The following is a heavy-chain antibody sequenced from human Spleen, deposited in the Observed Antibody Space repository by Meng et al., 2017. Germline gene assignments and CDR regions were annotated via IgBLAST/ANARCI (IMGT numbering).Heavy chain of an antibody. CDR1: GFSLSDSW. Sequence: GESLKISCAASGFSLSDSWMSWVRQAPGKGLEWVALIWYDGSNKYYADSVKGRVTMTRDTSTNTVYIELSSLRSEDTAVYYCASGPTSSSSWYEIDYWGQGTLVTVSS. J-gene: IGHJ4*02. D-gene: IGHD6-13*01. CDR3: ASGPTSSSSWYEIDY. V-gene: IGHV3-33*08. CDR2: IWYDGSNK.